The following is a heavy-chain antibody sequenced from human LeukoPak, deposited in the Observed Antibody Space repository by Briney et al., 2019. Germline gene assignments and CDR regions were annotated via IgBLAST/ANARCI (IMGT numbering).Heavy chain of an antibody. Sequence: GGSLRLSCAASGFTFSSYSMNWVRQAPGKGLEWVSYISSSSSTIYYADSVKGRFTISRDNSKNTLYLQMNSLRAEVTAVYYCAKDYEIHSDTASAFAIWGQGTMVTVPS. J-gene: IGHJ3*02. CDR3: AKDYEIHSDTASAFAI. D-gene: IGHD5-18*01. V-gene: IGHV3-48*01. CDR2: ISSSSSTI. CDR1: GFTFSSYS.